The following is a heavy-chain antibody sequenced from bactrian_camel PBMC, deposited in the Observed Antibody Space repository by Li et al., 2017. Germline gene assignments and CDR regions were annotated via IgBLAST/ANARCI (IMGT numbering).Heavy chain of an antibody. CDR2: IYWDGSKT. Sequence: VQLVESGGDLVPPGGSLTFSCAASGFAFDDYAMGWVRQAPGKGLEWVSAIYWDGSKTYYADSVKGRFTISRDNTKNTLYLQMDNLNTGDTAMYYCAVECGSIADGPLSPRRYLYWGQGTQVTVS. CDR3: AVECGSIADGPLSPRRYLY. V-gene: IGHV3-1*01. CDR1: GFAFDDYA. D-gene: IGHD1*01. J-gene: IGHJ4*01.